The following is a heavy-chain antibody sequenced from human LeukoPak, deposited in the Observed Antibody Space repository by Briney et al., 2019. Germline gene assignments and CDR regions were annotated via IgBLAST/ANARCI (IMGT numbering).Heavy chain of an antibody. Sequence: PSETLSLTCTVSGGSISSMSYYWGWVRQPPGKGLEWIGYIYYSGSTNYNPSLKSRVTISVDTSKNQFSLKLSSVTAADTAVYYCARDHYDSSGYYYYYYGMDVWGQGTTVTVSS. CDR2: IYYSGST. J-gene: IGHJ6*02. V-gene: IGHV4-61*01. D-gene: IGHD3-22*01. CDR3: ARDHYDSSGYYYYYYGMDV. CDR1: GGSISSMSYY.